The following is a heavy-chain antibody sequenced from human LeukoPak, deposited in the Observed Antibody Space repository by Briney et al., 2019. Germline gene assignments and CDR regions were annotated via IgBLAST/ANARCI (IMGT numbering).Heavy chain of an antibody. D-gene: IGHD3-16*02. J-gene: IGHJ4*02. CDR3: ARDMCQGASYRYAEGVYYYN. CDR2: ISSSASTI. Sequence: GGSLRLSCAASGFTFSDYYMTWVRQAPGKGLEWVSYISSSASTIYYAESVKGRFTISRDNAKDSLFLQMNDVRAEDTTIYYCARDMCQGASYRYAEGVYYYNWGQGTLVTVSS. CDR1: GFTFSDYY. V-gene: IGHV3-11*01.